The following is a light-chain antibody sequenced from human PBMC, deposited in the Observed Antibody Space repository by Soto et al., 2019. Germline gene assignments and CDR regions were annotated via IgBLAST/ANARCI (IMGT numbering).Light chain of an antibody. CDR3: LQTTSFPWT. Sequence: DIQMTQSPSSVSASVGDRVSITCRASQDVGNWLAWYQQKPGKAPKLLISASSSLQSGVPSRFSGSGSGTDFTLMISSLQPEDCAIYLCLQTTSFPWTFGQGTKVEIK. V-gene: IGKV1-12*01. J-gene: IGKJ1*01. CDR1: QDVGNW. CDR2: ASS.